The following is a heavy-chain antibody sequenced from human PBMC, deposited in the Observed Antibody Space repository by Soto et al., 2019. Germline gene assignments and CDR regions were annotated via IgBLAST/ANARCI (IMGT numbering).Heavy chain of an antibody. CDR3: ASSRGVISYFDY. CDR2: ISSSGSTI. V-gene: IGHV3-48*03. D-gene: IGHD3-10*01. Sequence: PGGSLRLSCAASGFTFSSYEMNWVRQAPGKGLEWVSYISSSGSTIYYADSVKGRFTISRDNAKNSLYLQMNSLRAEDTAVYYCASSRGVISYFDYWGQGTLVTVSS. J-gene: IGHJ4*02. CDR1: GFTFSSYE.